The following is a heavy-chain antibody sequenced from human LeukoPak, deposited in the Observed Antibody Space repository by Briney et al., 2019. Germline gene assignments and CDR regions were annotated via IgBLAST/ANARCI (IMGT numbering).Heavy chain of an antibody. CDR3: AKDRTYCSSTNCYGTYYFDY. CDR1: GFTFTNYA. CDR2: ISGSGGRT. Sequence: GGSLRLSCAASGFTFTNYAMTWVRQAPGKGLEWVSTISGSGGRTYYADSVEGRFTISRDNSKNTLNLQMNSLRAEDTAEYYCAKDRTYCSSTNCYGTYYFDYWGQGTLVTVSS. D-gene: IGHD2-2*01. V-gene: IGHV3-23*01. J-gene: IGHJ4*02.